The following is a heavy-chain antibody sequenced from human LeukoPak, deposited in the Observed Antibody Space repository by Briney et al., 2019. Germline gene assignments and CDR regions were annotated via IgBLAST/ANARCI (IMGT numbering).Heavy chain of an antibody. D-gene: IGHD6-6*01. CDR1: TFTFSNYE. CDR2: ISRSGSTI. V-gene: IGHV3-48*03. Sequence: GGSLRLSCAASTFTFSNYEMNWVRQAPGKGLEWISYISRSGSTIYYADSVKGRFTISRDNAKNSLYLQMNSLRAEDTAVYYCAREQGTSSSSYYTNWFDPWGQGTLVTVSS. CDR3: AREQGTSSSSYYTNWFDP. J-gene: IGHJ5*02.